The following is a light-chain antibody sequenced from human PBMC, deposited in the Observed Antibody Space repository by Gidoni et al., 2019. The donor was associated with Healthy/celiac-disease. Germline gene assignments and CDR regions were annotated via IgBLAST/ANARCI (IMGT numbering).Light chain of an antibody. V-gene: IGLV2-14*01. CDR1: SSDVGGYNY. Sequence: QSALTQPAYVSGSPGQSITISCTGTSSDVGGYNYVSWYQQHPGKAPQLMIYDVSKRPSWVSNRFSGSKSGNTASLTISGLQAEDEADYYCSSYTSSSTPHFVFGTGTKVTVL. CDR2: DVS. J-gene: IGLJ1*01. CDR3: SSYTSSSTPHFV.